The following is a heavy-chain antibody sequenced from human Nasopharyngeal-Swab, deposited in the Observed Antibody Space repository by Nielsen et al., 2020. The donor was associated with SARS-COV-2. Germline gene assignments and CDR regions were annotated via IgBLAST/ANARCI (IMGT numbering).Heavy chain of an antibody. V-gene: IGHV3-23*01. CDR1: GFTFRTYA. J-gene: IGHJ4*02. D-gene: IGHD3-22*01. Sequence: GESLKISCAASGFTFRTYAMYWVRQAPAKGLEWVSIISGSGGSTYYADSVKGRFTISRDNSKNTLYLQMNSLRAEDTAVYYCAKRDDYYESSGLGDWGQGTLVTVSS. CDR2: ISGSGGST. CDR3: AKRDDYYESSGLGD.